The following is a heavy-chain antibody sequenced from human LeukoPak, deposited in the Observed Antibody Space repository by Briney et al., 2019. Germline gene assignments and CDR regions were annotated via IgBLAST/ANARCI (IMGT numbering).Heavy chain of an antibody. D-gene: IGHD3-10*01. CDR3: AKTPNPYGSGSYVGGNWFDP. CDR2: ITGSVGTT. V-gene: IGHV3-23*01. Sequence: PGGSLRLSCAASGFTFSSYGMSWVRQAPGKGLEWVSAITGSVGTTYYADSVKGRFIISRDNSKNTLYLQMNSLRAEDTAVYYCAKTPNPYGSGSYVGGNWFDPWGQGTLVTVSS. J-gene: IGHJ5*02. CDR1: GFTFSSYG.